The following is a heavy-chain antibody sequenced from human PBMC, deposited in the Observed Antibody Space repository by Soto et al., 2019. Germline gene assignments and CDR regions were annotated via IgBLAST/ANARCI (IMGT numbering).Heavy chain of an antibody. J-gene: IGHJ4*02. CDR3: ARVRGAYYYDSSGYSVFDY. Sequence: PGGSLRLSCVASGFTFSSYGMHWVRQAPGKGLEWVALIWYDGSTKYYADSVKGRFTISRDNSKNTLYLQMNSLRAEDTAVYYCARVRGAYYYDSSGYSVFDYWGQGTLVTVSS. V-gene: IGHV3-33*01. CDR2: IWYDGSTK. CDR1: GFTFSSYG. D-gene: IGHD3-22*01.